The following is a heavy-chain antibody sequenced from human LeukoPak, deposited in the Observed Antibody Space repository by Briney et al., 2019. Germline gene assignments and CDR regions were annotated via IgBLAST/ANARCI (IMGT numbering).Heavy chain of an antibody. CDR1: GFTFSSYA. CDR2: ISGSGGST. D-gene: IGHD1-14*01. CDR3: AKPSGEPGGFDY. J-gene: IGHJ4*02. Sequence: GRSLRLSCAASGFTFSSYAMSWVRQAPGKGLEWVSAISGSGGSTYYADSVKGRFTISRDNSKNTLYLQMNSLRAEDTAVYYCAKPSGEPGGFDYWGQGTLVTVSS. V-gene: IGHV3-23*01.